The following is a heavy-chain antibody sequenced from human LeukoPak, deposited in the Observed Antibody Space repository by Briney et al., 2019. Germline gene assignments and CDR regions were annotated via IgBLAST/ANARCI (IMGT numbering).Heavy chain of an antibody. V-gene: IGHV3-23*01. CDR1: GFTFSDAW. CDR3: AKGAYDYIEMGYFDD. CDR2: IIGSSGDT. D-gene: IGHD5-12*01. Sequence: PGGSLRLSCAASGFTFSDAWMSWVRQAPGKGLEWVSLIIGSSGDTLYADSVKGRFTISRDISKNRLYLQMNSLRAEDTALYYCAKGAYDYIEMGYFDDWGQGTLVTVSS. J-gene: IGHJ4*02.